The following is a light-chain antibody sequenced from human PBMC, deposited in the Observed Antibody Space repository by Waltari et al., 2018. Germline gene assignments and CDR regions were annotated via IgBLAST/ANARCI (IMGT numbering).Light chain of an antibody. CDR3: QQYGSSPQT. CDR1: QGFSSSY. CDR2: GAS. J-gene: IGKJ2*01. V-gene: IGKV3-20*01. Sequence: EIVLTQSPGTLSLSPGERATLPFRASQGFSSSYLAWYQQKPGQAPRLLIYGASSRATGIPDRFSGSGSGTDLTLTISRLEPEDFAVYYCQQYGSSPQTFGQGTKLEIK.